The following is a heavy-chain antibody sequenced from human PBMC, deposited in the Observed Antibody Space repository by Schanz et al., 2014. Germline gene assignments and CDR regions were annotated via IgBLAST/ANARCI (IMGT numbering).Heavy chain of an antibody. J-gene: IGHJ4*02. D-gene: IGHD3-22*01. CDR2: FKSNVDGGTT. Sequence: VQLEESGGGVVQPGGSLRLSCAASGFSISDAWMHWVRQAPGKGLEWVGRFKSNVDGGTTDYAAPVKGRFTISRDDSKNTLSLQMNSLKTEDTAVYYCTDGSARWGQGTLVTVSS. CDR1: GFSISDAW. CDR3: TDGSAR. V-gene: IGHV3-15*01.